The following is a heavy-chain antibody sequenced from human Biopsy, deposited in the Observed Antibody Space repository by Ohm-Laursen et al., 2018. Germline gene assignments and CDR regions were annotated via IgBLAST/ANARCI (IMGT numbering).Heavy chain of an antibody. D-gene: IGHD3-22*01. V-gene: IGHV1-18*01. CDR2: ISAYNGNR. J-gene: IGHJ6*02. CDR3: AREEDNSGYDYYGMDV. Sequence: ASVKASCNASGYTFPSYGISWVRQAPGQGLEWMGWISAYNGNRNYAQKFQGRVTMTTDTSTSTAYMELRSLRSDDTAVYFCAREEDNSGYDYYGMDVWGQGTTVTVSS. CDR1: GYTFPSYG.